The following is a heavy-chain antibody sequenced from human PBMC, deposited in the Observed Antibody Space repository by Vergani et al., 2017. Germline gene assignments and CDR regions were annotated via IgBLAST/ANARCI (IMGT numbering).Heavy chain of an antibody. V-gene: IGHV1-69*02. CDR2: IIPILGIA. J-gene: IGHJ3*02. D-gene: IGHD2-21*02. CDR3: ARIDSANVVVTESGAFDI. Sequence: QVQLVQSGAEVKKPGSSVKVSCKASGGTFSSYTISWVRQAPGQGLEWMGRIIPILGIANYAQKFQGRVTITADKSTSTAYMELSSLRSEDTAVYYCARIDSANVVVTESGAFDIWGQGTMVTVSS. CDR1: GGTFSSYT.